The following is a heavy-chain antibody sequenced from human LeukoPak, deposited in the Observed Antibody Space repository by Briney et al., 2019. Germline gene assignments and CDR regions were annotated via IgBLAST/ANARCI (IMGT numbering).Heavy chain of an antibody. CDR1: GFTFSTYG. Sequence: GGSLRLSCAASGFTFSTYGMHWVRQAPGKGLEWVGRIRNKVNSYTTEYAASVKGRFTISRDDSKNSLNLEMNSLTAEDTAVYYCSRIRCSSASCDWSGYYGMDVWGQGTTVTVSS. J-gene: IGHJ6*02. D-gene: IGHD2-2*01. V-gene: IGHV3-72*01. CDR3: SRIRCSSASCDWSGYYGMDV. CDR2: IRNKVNSYTT.